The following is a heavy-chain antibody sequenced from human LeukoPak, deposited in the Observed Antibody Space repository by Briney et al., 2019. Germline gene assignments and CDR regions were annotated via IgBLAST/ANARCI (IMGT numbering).Heavy chain of an antibody. Sequence: PSETLSLTCTVSSYSISSGYYWGWIRQPPGKGLEWIGSIYHSGSTYYNPSLKSRVTISVDTSKNQFSLKLSSVTAADTAVYYCARDTARGWFDPWGQGTLVTVSS. J-gene: IGHJ5*02. CDR3: ARDTARGWFDP. D-gene: IGHD5-18*01. V-gene: IGHV4-38-2*02. CDR1: SYSISSGYY. CDR2: IYHSGST.